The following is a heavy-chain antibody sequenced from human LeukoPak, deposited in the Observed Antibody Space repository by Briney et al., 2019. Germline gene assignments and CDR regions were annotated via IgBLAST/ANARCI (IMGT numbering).Heavy chain of an antibody. J-gene: IGHJ4*02. CDR2: INSDGSST. V-gene: IGHV3-74*01. CDR1: GFTFSSYW. CDR3: AREIGYCSSTSCYETFDY. D-gene: IGHD2-2*03. Sequence: GGSLRLSCAASGFTFSSYWMHWVRQAPGKGLVWVSRINSDGSSTSYADSVKGRFTISRDNAKNTLYLQMNGLRAEDTAVYYCAREIGYCSSTSCYETFDYWGQGTLVTVSS.